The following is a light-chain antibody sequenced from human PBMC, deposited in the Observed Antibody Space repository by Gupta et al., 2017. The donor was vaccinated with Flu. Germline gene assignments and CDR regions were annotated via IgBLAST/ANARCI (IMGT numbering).Light chain of an antibody. V-gene: IGLV4-60*03. J-gene: IGLJ1*01. Sequence: QPVLTQSSSASASLGSSVRLTCTLRSGHNTNIIAWHQQQPGKAPRFLMKLESSGTYRRGSGVPDRFSGSGSGADRYLTISNLQSEDEADYYCETWGSATYVFGTGTKVTVL. CDR2: LESSGTY. CDR3: ETWGSATYV. CDR1: SGHNTNI.